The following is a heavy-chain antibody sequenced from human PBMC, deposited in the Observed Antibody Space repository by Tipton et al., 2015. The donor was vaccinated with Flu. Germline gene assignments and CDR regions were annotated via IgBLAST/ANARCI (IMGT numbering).Heavy chain of an antibody. J-gene: IGHJ5*02. Sequence: QLVQSGAEVKKPGASVKVSCKASGYTYSYYGVMWVRQAPGQGLEWMGWISASNGNTNYAEKFQGRVTMTTDTSTSTAYLEVRRLRFDDTAIYYCARSRGQWLTSWGQGTLVTVTS. CDR3: ARSRGQWLTS. D-gene: IGHD6-19*01. CDR2: ISASNGNT. V-gene: IGHV1-18*01. CDR1: GYTYSYYG.